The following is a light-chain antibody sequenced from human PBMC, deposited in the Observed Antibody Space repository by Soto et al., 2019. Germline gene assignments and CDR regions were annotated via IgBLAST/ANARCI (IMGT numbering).Light chain of an antibody. V-gene: IGLV4-69*01. Sequence: QPVLTQSPSASASLGASVKLTCTLSSGHSNYAIAWHQQQSEKGPRYLMKLSSDGSHSKGDGIPDRFSGSSSGAERYLNISSLQSEDEADYYGQTWGSGILVFGGGTQLTAL. CDR2: LSSDGSH. CDR3: QTWGSGILV. J-gene: IGLJ7*02. CDR1: SGHSNYA.